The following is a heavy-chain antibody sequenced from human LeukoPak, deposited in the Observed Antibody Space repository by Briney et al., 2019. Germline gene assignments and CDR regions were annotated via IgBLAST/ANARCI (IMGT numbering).Heavy chain of an antibody. CDR2: IIPVFAKT. V-gene: IGHV1-69*05. CDR3: ARVDPALDPDAFDI. Sequence: ASVKVSCKASEGTFSNHAITWVRQAPGQGLEWVGGIIPVFAKTNYAQKFQGRVTFTTDEGTSTAYMELSGLRSEDTAVYYCARVDPALDPDAFDIWGQGTMVTVSS. J-gene: IGHJ3*02. CDR1: EGTFSNHA.